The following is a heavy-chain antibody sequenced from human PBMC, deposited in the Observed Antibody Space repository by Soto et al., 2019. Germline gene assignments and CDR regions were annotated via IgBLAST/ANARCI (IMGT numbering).Heavy chain of an antibody. CDR1: GYSFTDYH. V-gene: IGHV1-2*04. CDR2: INPQSGGT. CDR3: ARGDSTDCSNGVCSFFYNHDMDV. D-gene: IGHD2-8*01. Sequence: WASVKVSCKASGYSFTDYHIHWVRQAPGQGLEWLGRINPQSGGTSTAQKFQGWVTMTTDTSISTASMELTRLTSDDTAIYYCARGDSTDCSNGVCSFFYNHDMDVWGQGTTVTVSS. J-gene: IGHJ6*02.